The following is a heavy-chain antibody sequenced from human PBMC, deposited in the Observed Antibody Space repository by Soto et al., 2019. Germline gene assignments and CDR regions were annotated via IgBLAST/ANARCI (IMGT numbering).Heavy chain of an antibody. Sequence: SETLSLTCAVYGGSFSDYYWSWIRQPPGKGLVWIGEIDHSGTTNSNPSLRPRVAMSVDTSKNQFSLKLSSVTAADAAVYYCARTPYDSSGYYFDYWAQGTLVTVSS. V-gene: IGHV4-34*01. CDR2: IDHSGTT. D-gene: IGHD3-22*01. CDR3: ARTPYDSSGYYFDY. CDR1: GGSFSDYY. J-gene: IGHJ4*02.